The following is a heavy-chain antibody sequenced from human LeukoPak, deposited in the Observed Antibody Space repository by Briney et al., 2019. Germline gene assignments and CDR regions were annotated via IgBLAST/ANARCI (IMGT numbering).Heavy chain of an antibody. CDR1: GFTFSSYA. CDR3: AKSYLAVAGKYY. D-gene: IGHD6-19*01. Sequence: GGSLRLSRAASGFTFSSYAMSWIRQAPGKGLEWVSAISGSGGSTYYADSVKGRFTISRDNSKNTLYLQMNSLRAEDTAVYYCAKSYLAVAGKYYWGQGTLVTVSS. V-gene: IGHV3-23*01. CDR2: ISGSGGST. J-gene: IGHJ4*02.